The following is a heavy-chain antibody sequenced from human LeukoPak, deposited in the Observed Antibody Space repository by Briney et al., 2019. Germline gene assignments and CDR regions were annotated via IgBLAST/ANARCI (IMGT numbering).Heavy chain of an antibody. D-gene: IGHD2-15*01. Sequence: SETLSLTGTVSGGSISSGSYYWSWILQPAGKGLEWIGRIYTSGSTNYNPSLKSRVTISVDTSKNQFSLKLSSVTAADTAVYYCARNSSPSGSCYENRGYFDYWGQGTLVTVSS. CDR1: GGSISSGSYY. CDR3: ARNSSPSGSCYENRGYFDY. J-gene: IGHJ4*02. CDR2: IYTSGST. V-gene: IGHV4-61*02.